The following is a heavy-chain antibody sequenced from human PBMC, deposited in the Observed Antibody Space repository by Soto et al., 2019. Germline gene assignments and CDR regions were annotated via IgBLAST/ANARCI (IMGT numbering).Heavy chain of an antibody. V-gene: IGHV3-33*01. CDR1: GFTFSSYG. J-gene: IGHJ4*02. Sequence: GGSLRLSCAASGFTFSSYGMHWVRQAPGKWLEWVAVIWYDGSNKYYADSVRGRFTISRDNSKNTLYLQMNSLRAEDTAVYYCARGTYYYDSSGYQGFDYWGQGXLVTVSS. CDR3: ARGTYYYDSSGYQGFDY. CDR2: IWYDGSNK. D-gene: IGHD3-22*01.